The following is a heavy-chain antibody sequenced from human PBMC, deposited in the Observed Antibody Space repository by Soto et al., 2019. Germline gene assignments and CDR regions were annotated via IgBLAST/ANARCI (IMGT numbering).Heavy chain of an antibody. V-gene: IGHV3-7*03. Sequence: EVQLVESGGGLVQPGGSLRLSCAASGFTFSSYWMSWVRQAPGKGLEWVANIKQDGSEKYYVDSVKGRFTISRDNAKNSLYLQMNSLRAEDTAVYYCWAAYYYYGMDVWGQGTTVTVSS. CDR2: IKQDGSEK. CDR1: GFTFSSYW. CDR3: WAAYYYYGMDV. J-gene: IGHJ6*02.